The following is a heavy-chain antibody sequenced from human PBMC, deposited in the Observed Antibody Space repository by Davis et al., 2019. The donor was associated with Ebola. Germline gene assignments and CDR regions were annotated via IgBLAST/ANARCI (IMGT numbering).Heavy chain of an antibody. J-gene: IGHJ5*02. D-gene: IGHD6-6*01. CDR3: VRDFFEFSSSSFSDP. CDR2: IFFDGSET. CDR1: GFTFSRYG. Sequence: GGSLRLSCEASGFTFSRYGMHWVRQAPGKGPEWLTYIFFDGSETFYADSVKGRFTISRDNSKNTLYLQMGRLRSDDTAMYYCVRDFFEFSSSSFSDPWGQGTLVTVSS. V-gene: IGHV3-30*03.